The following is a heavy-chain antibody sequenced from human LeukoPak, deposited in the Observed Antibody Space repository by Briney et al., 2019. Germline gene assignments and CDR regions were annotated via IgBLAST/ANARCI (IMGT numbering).Heavy chain of an antibody. J-gene: IGHJ4*02. CDR2: INPNSGGT. CDR3: ARDPLFCSGGSCYSWGWNFDY. Sequence: ASVKVSCKASGYTFTSYDINWVRQATGQGLEWMGWINPNSGGTNYAQKFQGRVTMTRDTSISTAYMELSRLRSDDTAVYYCARDPLFCSGGSCYSWGWNFDYWGQGTLVTVSS. CDR1: GYTFTSYD. D-gene: IGHD2-15*01. V-gene: IGHV1-2*02.